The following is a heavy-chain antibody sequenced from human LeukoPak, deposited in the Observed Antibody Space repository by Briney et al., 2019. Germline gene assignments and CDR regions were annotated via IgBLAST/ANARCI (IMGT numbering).Heavy chain of an antibody. CDR2: IYYSGST. D-gene: IGHD3-22*01. CDR3: AREGYDSSAPVGYYFDY. J-gene: IGHJ4*02. Sequence: SPSETLSLTCTVSGGSISSGGYYWSWIRQHPGKGLEWIGYIYYSGSTCYNPSLKSRVTISVDTSKNQFSLKLSSVTAADTAVYYCAREGYDSSAPVGYYFDYWGQGTLVTVSS. CDR1: GGSISSGGYY. V-gene: IGHV4-31*03.